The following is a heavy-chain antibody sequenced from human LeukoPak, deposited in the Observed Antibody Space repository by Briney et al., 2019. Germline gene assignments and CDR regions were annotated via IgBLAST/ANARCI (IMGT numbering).Heavy chain of an antibody. V-gene: IGHV3-30*18. CDR3: AKGGSGRELDCDY. CDR1: GFTFSSYG. J-gene: IGHJ4*02. D-gene: IGHD1-26*01. Sequence: GRSLRLSCAASGFTFSSYGMHWVRQAPGKGLEWVAVISYDGSNKYYADSVKGRFTISRDNSKNTLYLQMNSLRAEDTAVYYCAKGGSGRELDCDYWGQGTLVTVSS. CDR2: ISYDGSNK.